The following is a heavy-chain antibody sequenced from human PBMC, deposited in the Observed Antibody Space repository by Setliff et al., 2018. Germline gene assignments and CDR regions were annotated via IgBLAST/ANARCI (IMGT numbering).Heavy chain of an antibody. CDR2: IIPIFGTA. D-gene: IGHD3-22*01. CDR1: GGTFSSYA. Sequence: SVKVSCKASGGTFSSYAISWVRQAPGQGLEWMGGIIPIFGTANYAQKFQGRVTITTDESTSTAYMELSSLRSEDTAVYYCARSYYYDSSGYYTHPDYWGQGTLVTVSS. CDR3: ARSYYYDSSGYYTHPDY. V-gene: IGHV1-69*05. J-gene: IGHJ4*02.